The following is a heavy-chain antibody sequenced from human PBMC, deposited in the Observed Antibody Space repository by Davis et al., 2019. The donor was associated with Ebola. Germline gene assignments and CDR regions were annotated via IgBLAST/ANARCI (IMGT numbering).Heavy chain of an antibody. CDR3: TAGTGRTDFDY. D-gene: IGHD1-7*01. J-gene: IGHJ4*02. CDR1: GFTFTNAW. Sequence: GESLKISCAASGFTFTNAWMSWVRQAPGKGLEWVARIKRKTDGGTRDFAAPVKGRFAISRDYSKDTVYLQMNSLKTEDTGVFYCTAGTGRTDFDYWGQGTLVTVSS. CDR2: IKRKTDGGTR. V-gene: IGHV3-15*05.